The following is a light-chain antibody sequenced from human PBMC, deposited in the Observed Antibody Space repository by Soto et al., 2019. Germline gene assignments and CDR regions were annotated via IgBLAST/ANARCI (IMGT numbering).Light chain of an antibody. CDR2: AAS. J-gene: IGKJ4*01. CDR1: QDISDY. V-gene: IGKV1-9*01. Sequence: DIQLTQSPSFLSASVGDRVTITCRASQDISDYLAWYQQRPGKAPKLLIYAASTLQSGVPSRFSGSGSGTEFTLPISSLQPEDFATYSCQQLNSYPLTFVGGTKVEIK. CDR3: QQLNSYPLT.